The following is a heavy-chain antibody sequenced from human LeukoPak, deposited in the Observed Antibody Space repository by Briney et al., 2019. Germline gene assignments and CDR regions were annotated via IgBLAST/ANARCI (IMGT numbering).Heavy chain of an antibody. CDR3: ARGPITTRSHFDY. D-gene: IGHD3-22*01. CDR2: IIPIFATA. V-gene: IGHV1-69*13. CDR1: GGTFSSYA. Sequence: SVKVSCKASGGTFSSYAISWVRQAPGQGLEWMGGIIPIFATANYAQKFQGRVTITADESTSTAYMELSSPRSEDTAVYYCARGPITTRSHFDYWGQGTLVTVSS. J-gene: IGHJ4*02.